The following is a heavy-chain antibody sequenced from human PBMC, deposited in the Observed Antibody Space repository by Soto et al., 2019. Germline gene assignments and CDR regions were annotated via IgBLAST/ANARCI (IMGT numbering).Heavy chain of an antibody. CDR3: ARGRGYSYGLGY. V-gene: IGHV3-21*01. Sequence: PGGSLRLSCAASGFTFSSYSMNWVRQAPGKGLEWVSSISSSSSYIYYADSVKDRFTISRDNAKNSLYLQMNSLRAEDTAVYYCARGRGYSYGLGYWGQGTLVTVSS. CDR2: ISSSSSYI. D-gene: IGHD5-18*01. CDR1: GFTFSSYS. J-gene: IGHJ4*02.